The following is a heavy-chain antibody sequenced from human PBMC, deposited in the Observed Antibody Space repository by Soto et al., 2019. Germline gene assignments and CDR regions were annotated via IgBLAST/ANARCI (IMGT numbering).Heavy chain of an antibody. J-gene: IGHJ3*02. CDR1: GFRFSSYW. D-gene: IGHD3-22*01. CDR2: IKKDGSDK. CDR3: ARDPTYYYDSSGYFDVFDI. V-gene: IGHV3-7*03. Sequence: QLVESGGGLVQPGGSLRLSCAASGFRFSSYWMTWVRQAPGKGLECVANIKKDGSDKNYVDSVKGRFTISRDNAKNSLFLQMNSLRDEDTAVYYCARDPTYYYDSSGYFDVFDIWGQGTMVTVSS.